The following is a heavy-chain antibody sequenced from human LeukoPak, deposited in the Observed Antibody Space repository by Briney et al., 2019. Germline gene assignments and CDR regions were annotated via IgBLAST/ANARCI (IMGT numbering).Heavy chain of an antibody. J-gene: IGHJ4*02. Sequence: SVKGRFTISRDNAKDSLYLQMNSLRAEDTAVYYCAKDQNSGWYKFPFDYWGQGTLVTVSS. V-gene: IGHV3-48*01. D-gene: IGHD6-19*01. CDR3: AKDQNSGWYKFPFDY.